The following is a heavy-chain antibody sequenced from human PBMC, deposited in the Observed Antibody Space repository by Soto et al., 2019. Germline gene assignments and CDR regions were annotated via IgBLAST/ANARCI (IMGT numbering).Heavy chain of an antibody. D-gene: IGHD3-16*01. CDR3: ARWGTSGGFDL. Sequence: QVQLVESGGGVVQPGTSLRLSCAASGFRFKSFVMHWVRQAPGKGLEWVAFTSYDGNNKDYGASVKGRFTVSRDNYQNKLHHQIDFLRPEDTALYYCARWGTSGGFDLWGQGTLVSVSS. CDR1: GFRFKSFV. CDR2: TSYDGNNK. J-gene: IGHJ4*02. V-gene: IGHV3-30*19.